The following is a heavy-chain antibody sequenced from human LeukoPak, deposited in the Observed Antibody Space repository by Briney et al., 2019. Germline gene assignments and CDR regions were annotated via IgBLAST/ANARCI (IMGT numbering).Heavy chain of an antibody. D-gene: IGHD6-13*01. CDR3: ARHIAAAGTDFDY. J-gene: IGHJ4*02. Sequence: PSETLSLTCTVSGGSISSYYWSWIRQPPGKGLEWIGYIYYSGSTNYNPSLKSRVTTSVDTSKNQFSLKLSSVTAADTAVYYCARHIAAAGTDFDYWGQGTLVTVSS. V-gene: IGHV4-59*08. CDR2: IYYSGST. CDR1: GGSISSYY.